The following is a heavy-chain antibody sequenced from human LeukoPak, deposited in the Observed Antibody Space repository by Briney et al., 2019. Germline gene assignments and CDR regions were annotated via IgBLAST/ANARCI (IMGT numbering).Heavy chain of an antibody. CDR2: TYYRSKWYY. V-gene: IGHV6-1*01. J-gene: IGHJ6*02. CDR1: GDSVSSISVA. Sequence: SQTLSLTSAISGDSVSSISVAWNWIRQSPSRGLEWLGRTYYRSKWYYEYAVSVKSRINISPDTSKNQYSLQLTSVTPEDTAVYYCSLARSEYHYGMDVWGQGTTVTVS. CDR3: SLARSEYHYGMDV.